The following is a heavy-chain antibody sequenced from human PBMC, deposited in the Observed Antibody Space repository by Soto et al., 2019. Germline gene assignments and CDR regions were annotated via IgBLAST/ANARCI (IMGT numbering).Heavy chain of an antibody. Sequence: GCLQRSGSASGFTFRSFTMNWVRQAPGKGLEWVSTISSNSAYIYYTDALRGRFTISRDNAKNSLHLQMNSLRAEDTAVYYCTRDASRDSSARGWFDPWGPGTLVTVYS. CDR2: ISSNSAYI. CDR1: GFTFRSFT. V-gene: IGHV3-21*01. D-gene: IGHD6-13*01. J-gene: IGHJ5*02. CDR3: TRDASRDSSARGWFDP.